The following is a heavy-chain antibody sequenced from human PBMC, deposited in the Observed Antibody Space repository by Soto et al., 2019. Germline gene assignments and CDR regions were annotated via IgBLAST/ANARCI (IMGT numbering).Heavy chain of an antibody. J-gene: IGHJ6*02. CDR3: ARGLHLIYYYYYGMDV. Sequence: GGSLRLSCAASGFTFSSYAMHWVRQAPGKGLEWVAVISYDGGNKYYADSVKGRFTISRDNSKNTLYLQMNSLRAEDTAVYYCARGLHLIYYYYYGMDVWGQGTTVTVSS. CDR1: GFTFSSYA. CDR2: ISYDGGNK. D-gene: IGHD4-4*01. V-gene: IGHV3-30-3*01.